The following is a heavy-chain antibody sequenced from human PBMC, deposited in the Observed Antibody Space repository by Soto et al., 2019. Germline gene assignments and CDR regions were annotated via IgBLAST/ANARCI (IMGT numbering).Heavy chain of an antibody. J-gene: IGHJ4*02. D-gene: IGHD5-18*01. Sequence: PGGSLRLSCAASGFTFRSYGMHWVRQAPGKGLECVAFISFDETIKYYADSVKGRFTISRDISKNTLYLQMSSLRAEDTALNYCAKDLSYGYVDYWGQGTLVTVSS. CDR1: GFTFRSYG. CDR2: ISFDETIK. V-gene: IGHV3-30*18. CDR3: AKDLSYGYVDY.